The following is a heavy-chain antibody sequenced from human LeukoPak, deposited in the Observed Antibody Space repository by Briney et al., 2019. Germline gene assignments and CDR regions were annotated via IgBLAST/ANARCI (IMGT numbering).Heavy chain of an antibody. Sequence: SETLSLTCTVSGGSISSSSYYWGWIRQPPGKGLEWIGSIYYSGSTYYNPSLKSRVTIAVDTSKNQFSLKLSSVTAADTAVYYCARDQEAAGGTPPDYWGQGTLVTVSS. CDR1: GGSISSSSYY. D-gene: IGHD6-13*01. CDR2: IYYSGST. CDR3: ARDQEAAGGTPPDY. J-gene: IGHJ4*02. V-gene: IGHV4-39*07.